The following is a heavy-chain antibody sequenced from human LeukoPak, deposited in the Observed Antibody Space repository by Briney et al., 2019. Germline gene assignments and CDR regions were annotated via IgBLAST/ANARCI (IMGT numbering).Heavy chain of an antibody. Sequence: PGGSLRLSCAASGCTFSSYEMNWGRQAPGEGLEWVSYIDGSGSTIYSADSVKGRFTISTDNSKTSLYLQMNSLRAEHTAVYYCARDSGSLNGMDVWGQGTTVTVSS. CDR3: ARDSGSLNGMDV. CDR1: GCTFSSYE. CDR2: IDGSGSTI. D-gene: IGHD1-26*01. V-gene: IGHV3-48*03. J-gene: IGHJ6*02.